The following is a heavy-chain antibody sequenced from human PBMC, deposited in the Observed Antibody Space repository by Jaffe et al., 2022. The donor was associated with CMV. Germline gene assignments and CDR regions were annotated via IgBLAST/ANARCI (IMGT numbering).Heavy chain of an antibody. V-gene: IGHV4-34*01. CDR1: GGSFSGYY. J-gene: IGHJ5*02. Sequence: QVQLQQWGAGLLKPSETLSLTCAVYGGSFSGYYWSWIRQPPGKGLEWIGEINHSGSTNYNPSLKSRVTISVDTSKNQFSLKLSSVTAADTAVYYCARRPYYGSGSRWFDPWGQGTLVTVSS. CDR2: INHSGST. CDR3: ARRPYYGSGSRWFDP. D-gene: IGHD3-10*01.